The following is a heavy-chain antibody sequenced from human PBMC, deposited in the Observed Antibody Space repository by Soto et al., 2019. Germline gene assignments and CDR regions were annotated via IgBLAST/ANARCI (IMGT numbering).Heavy chain of an antibody. D-gene: IGHD6-19*01. CDR2: ISSSSSTI. J-gene: IGHJ5*02. CDR3: ARGYSSGWYSWFDP. Sequence: EVQLVESGGGLVQPGGSLRLSCAASGFTFSSYSMNWVRQAPGKGLEWVSYISSSSSTIYYADSVKGRFTISRDNAKNTRYLQMNSMRAEDTAVYYCARGYSSGWYSWFDPWGQGTLVTVSS. V-gene: IGHV3-48*01. CDR1: GFTFSSYS.